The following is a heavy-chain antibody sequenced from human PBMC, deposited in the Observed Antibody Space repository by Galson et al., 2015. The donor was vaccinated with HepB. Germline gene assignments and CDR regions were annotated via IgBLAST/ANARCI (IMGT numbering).Heavy chain of an antibody. J-gene: IGHJ4*02. CDR2: INPNSGGT. Sequence: SVKVSCKASGYTFTGYYMHWVRQAPGQGLEWMGRINPNSGGTNYAQKFQGRVTMTRDTSISTAYMELSSLTSDDTAFYFCASPGRDTVNRFVNYWGQGTLVTVSS. D-gene: IGHD5-18*01. V-gene: IGHV1-2*06. CDR3: ASPGRDTVNRFVNY. CDR1: GYTFTGYY.